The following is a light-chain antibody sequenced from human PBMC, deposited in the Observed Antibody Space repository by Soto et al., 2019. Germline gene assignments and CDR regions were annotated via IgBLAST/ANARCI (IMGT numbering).Light chain of an antibody. CDR2: GAS. CDR1: QSVTYVQ. J-gene: IGKJ1*01. CDR3: QQYGDSPWT. Sequence: EIVLTQSPDTLSLSPGERATLSCRPSQSVTYVQVDCYRHTPGQAPRLLIYGASSRDAGIQDRVSGSGSGTDLTLTISRRVREDFAVDYYQQYGDSPWTFGQGTKVDI. V-gene: IGKV3-20*01.